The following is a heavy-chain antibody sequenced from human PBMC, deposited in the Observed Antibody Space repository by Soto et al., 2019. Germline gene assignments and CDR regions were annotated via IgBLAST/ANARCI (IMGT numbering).Heavy chain of an antibody. CDR2: IFYSAST. CDR1: GISVITTVYY. V-gene: IGHV4-39*01. D-gene: IGHD2-15*01. J-gene: IGHJ4*02. Sequence: PWETLSLTFPVPGISVITTVYYWGWARQPPGEGLGWIGNIFYSASTFYNPSLRSRVTLSVDPSKNPSSLRLNSVTVADTAVYFCAGFVVPASRNSDFDYWGQGTLVTVSS. CDR3: AGFVVPASRNSDFDY.